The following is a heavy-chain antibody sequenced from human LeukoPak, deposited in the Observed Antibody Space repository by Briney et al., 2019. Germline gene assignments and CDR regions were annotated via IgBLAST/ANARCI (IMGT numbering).Heavy chain of an antibody. CDR2: ISGGGETT. V-gene: IGHV3-23*01. J-gene: IGHJ4*02. D-gene: IGHD6-13*01. CDR3: AKQLTAGGYYIDY. Sequence: PGGSLRLSCAASGFTFSSYAMSWVRQAPGEELEWVSGISGGGETTYYADSVKGRFTISRDNSKNTLYLQMNSLRAEDTAVYYCAKQLTAGGYYIDYWGQGTLVTVSS. CDR1: GFTFSSYA.